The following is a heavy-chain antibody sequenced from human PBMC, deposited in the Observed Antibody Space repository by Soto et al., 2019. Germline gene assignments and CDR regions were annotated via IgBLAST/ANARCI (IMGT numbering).Heavy chain of an antibody. Sequence: SETLSLTCTVSGGSISSYYWSWIRQPPGKGLEWIGYIYYSGSTNYNPSLKSRVTISVDTSKNQFSLKLSSVTAADTAVYYCARGSYLWYDSSGSADYYFDYWGQGTLVTVSS. J-gene: IGHJ4*02. CDR2: IYYSGST. CDR3: ARGSYLWYDSSGSADYYFDY. V-gene: IGHV4-59*01. CDR1: GGSISSYY. D-gene: IGHD3-22*01.